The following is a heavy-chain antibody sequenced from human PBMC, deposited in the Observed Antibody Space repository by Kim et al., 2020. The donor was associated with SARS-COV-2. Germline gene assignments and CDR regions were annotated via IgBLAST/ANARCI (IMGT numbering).Heavy chain of an antibody. Sequence: GRVTISRQNAKNTLYLQMNSLRAEDTAVYYCARDRGYSSSFAPYYYGMDVWGQGTTVTVSS. CDR3: ARDRGYSSSFAPYYYGMDV. D-gene: IGHD6-6*01. J-gene: IGHJ6*02. V-gene: IGHV3-53*04.